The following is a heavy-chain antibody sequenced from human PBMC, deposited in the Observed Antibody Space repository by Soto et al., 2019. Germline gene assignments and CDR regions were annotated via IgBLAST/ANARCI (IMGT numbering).Heavy chain of an antibody. CDR3: ARGDKAPKKYNWFDP. V-gene: IGHV4-30-2*01. Sequence: SETLSLTCAVSGGSISSGGYSWSWIRQPPGKGLEWIGYIYHSGSTYYNPSLKSRVTISVDRSKNQFSLKLSSVTAADTAVYYCARGDKAPKKYNWFDPWGQGTLVTVPS. D-gene: IGHD5-18*01. CDR2: IYHSGST. CDR1: GGSISSGGYS. J-gene: IGHJ5*02.